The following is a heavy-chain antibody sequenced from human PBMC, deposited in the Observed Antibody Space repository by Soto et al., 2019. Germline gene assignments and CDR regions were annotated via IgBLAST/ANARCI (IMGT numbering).Heavy chain of an antibody. D-gene: IGHD3-3*01. J-gene: IGHJ4*02. CDR2: ISSSGSTI. CDR3: ARDVLRFLEWSPWPYFDY. V-gene: IGHV3-11*01. Sequence: GGSLRLSCAAFGFTFSDYYMSWIRQAPGKGLEWVSYISSSGSTIYYADSVKGRFTISRDNAKNSLYLQMNSLRAEDTAVYYCARDVLRFLEWSPWPYFDYWGQGTLVTVSS. CDR1: GFTFSDYY.